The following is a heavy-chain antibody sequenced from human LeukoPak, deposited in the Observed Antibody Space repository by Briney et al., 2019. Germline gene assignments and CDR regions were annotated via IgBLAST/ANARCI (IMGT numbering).Heavy chain of an antibody. CDR3: ARGGYSGYEDIAVAGNFDY. CDR1: GGSFSGYY. CDR2: INHSGST. Sequence: SETLSLTCAVYGGSFSGYYWSWIRQPPGKGLEWIGEINHSGSTNYNPSLKSRVTISVDTSKYQFSLKLSSVTAADTAVYYCARGGYSGYEDIAVAGNFDYWGQGTLVTVSS. D-gene: IGHD5-12*01. J-gene: IGHJ4*02. V-gene: IGHV4-34*01.